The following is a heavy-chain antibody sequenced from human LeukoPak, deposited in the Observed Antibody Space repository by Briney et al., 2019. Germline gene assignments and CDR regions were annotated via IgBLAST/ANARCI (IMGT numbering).Heavy chain of an antibody. Sequence: GGSLRLSCAASGFTVSNNYMNWVRQAPGKGLEWVSVIYSGGSTYYADAVKGRFTISRDNSKNTLHFQMNSLRAEDTAVYYCARDRLRTDAFDVWGQGTMVTVSS. J-gene: IGHJ3*01. D-gene: IGHD5-12*01. CDR3: ARDRLRTDAFDV. CDR2: IYSGGST. CDR1: GFTVSNNY. V-gene: IGHV3-53*01.